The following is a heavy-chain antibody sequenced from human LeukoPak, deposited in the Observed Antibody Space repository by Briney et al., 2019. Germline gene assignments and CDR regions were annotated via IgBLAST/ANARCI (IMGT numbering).Heavy chain of an antibody. D-gene: IGHD2-15*01. CDR1: DGSINIDTYY. V-gene: IGHV4-61*10. J-gene: IGHJ4*02. Sequence: SETLSLTCTVSDGSINIDTYYWSWIRQPAGKGLEWIGYIYYSGSTNYNPSLNSRVTMSVDKSNNQFSLNLSSVTAADTAVYCCAGFKLTATLWGQGILVTVSS. CDR3: AGFKLTATL. CDR2: IYYSGST.